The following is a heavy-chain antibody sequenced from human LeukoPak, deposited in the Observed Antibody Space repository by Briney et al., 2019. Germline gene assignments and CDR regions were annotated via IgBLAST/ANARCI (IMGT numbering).Heavy chain of an antibody. J-gene: IGHJ4*02. CDR2: IIPIFGTA. V-gene: IGHV1-69*13. Sequence: ASVKVSCKASGGTFSSYAISWVRQAPGQGLEWMGGIIPIFGTANYAQKFQGRVTITADESTSTAYMELSSLRSEDTVVYYCAREGAAGEFDYWGQGTLVTVSS. CDR3: AREGAAGEFDY. CDR1: GGTFSSYA. D-gene: IGHD6-13*01.